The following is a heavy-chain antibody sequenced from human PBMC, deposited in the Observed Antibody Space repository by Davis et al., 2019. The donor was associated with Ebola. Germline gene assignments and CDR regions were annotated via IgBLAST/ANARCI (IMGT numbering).Heavy chain of an antibody. D-gene: IGHD3-9*01. Sequence: GALRLSCAASGFTFSSYSMNWVRQAPGKGLEWVSSISSSSSYIYYADSVKGRFTISRDNAKNSLYLQMNSLRAEDTAVYYCARGLLRYFDRCAFDIWGQGTMVTVSS. V-gene: IGHV3-21*01. J-gene: IGHJ3*02. CDR2: ISSSSSYI. CDR1: GFTFSSYS. CDR3: ARGLLRYFDRCAFDI.